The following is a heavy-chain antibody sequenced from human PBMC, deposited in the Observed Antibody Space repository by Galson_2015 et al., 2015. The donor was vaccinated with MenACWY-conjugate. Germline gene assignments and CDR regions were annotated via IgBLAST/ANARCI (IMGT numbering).Heavy chain of an antibody. CDR2: TYYRSKWYY. CDR1: GYSVSTNRVA. Sequence: LAISGYSVSTNRVAWNWIRQSPSRGLEWLGRTYYRSKWYYDYVASVRIRISINPYTSKNQVALQLNSETPEDTAVYYCARDPDDYGSFDLWGRGTLVTVSS. J-gene: IGHJ2*01. D-gene: IGHD4/OR15-4a*01. CDR3: ARDPDDYGSFDL. V-gene: IGHV6-1*01.